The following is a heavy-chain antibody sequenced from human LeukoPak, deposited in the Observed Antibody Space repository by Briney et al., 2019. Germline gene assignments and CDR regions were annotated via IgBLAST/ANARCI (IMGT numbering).Heavy chain of an antibody. V-gene: IGHV1-69*13. J-gene: IGHJ4*02. CDR3: ARDRDDYGDYYCY. CDR1: GGTFSIYA. CDR2: IIPIFGTA. Sequence: ASVKVSCKASGGTFSIYAISWVRQAPGQGLEWMGGIIPIFGTANYAQKFQGRVTITADESTSTAYMELSSLRSEDTAVYYCARDRDDYGDYYCYWGQGTLVTVSS. D-gene: IGHD4-17*01.